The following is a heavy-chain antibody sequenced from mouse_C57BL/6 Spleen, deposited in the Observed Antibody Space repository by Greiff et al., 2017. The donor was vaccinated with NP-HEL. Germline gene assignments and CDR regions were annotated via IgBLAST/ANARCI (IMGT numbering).Heavy chain of an antibody. V-gene: IGHV1-59*01. D-gene: IGHD4-1*01. J-gene: IGHJ2*01. CDR3: ADWDGGY. CDR2: IDPSDSYT. Sequence: QVQLQQPGAELVRPGTSVKLSCKASGYTFTSYWMHWVKQRPGQGLEWIGVIDPSDSYTNYNQKFKGKATLTVDTSSRTAYMQLSSLTSEDSAVYYCADWDGGYWGQGTTLTVSS. CDR1: GYTFTSYW.